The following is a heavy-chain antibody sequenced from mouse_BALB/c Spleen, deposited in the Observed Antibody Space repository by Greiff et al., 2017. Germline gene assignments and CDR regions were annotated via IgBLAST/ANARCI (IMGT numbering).Heavy chain of an antibody. CDR2: ISYDGSN. J-gene: IGHJ2*01. CDR1: GYSITSGYY. Sequence: EVHLVESGPGLVKPSQSLSLTCSVTGYSITSGYYWNWIRQFPGNKLEWMGYISYDGSNNYNPSLKNRISITRDTSKNQFFLKLNSVTTEDTATYYCAREDGSSPFDYWGQGTTLTVSS. D-gene: IGHD1-1*01. CDR3: AREDGSSPFDY. V-gene: IGHV3-6*02.